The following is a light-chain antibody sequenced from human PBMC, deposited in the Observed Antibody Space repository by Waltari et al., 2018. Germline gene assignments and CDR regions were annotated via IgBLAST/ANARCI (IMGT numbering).Light chain of an antibody. Sequence: QSALTQPASVSGSPGQSITISCTGTSSDVGGYKYVPWYQQDPGKAPKLMIYDVSNRPSGVSNRFSGSKSGNTASLTISGLQAEDEADYYCSSYTSSSTLFVFGTGTKVTVL. V-gene: IGLV2-14*01. J-gene: IGLJ1*01. CDR3: SSYTSSSTLFV. CDR1: SSDVGGYKY. CDR2: DVS.